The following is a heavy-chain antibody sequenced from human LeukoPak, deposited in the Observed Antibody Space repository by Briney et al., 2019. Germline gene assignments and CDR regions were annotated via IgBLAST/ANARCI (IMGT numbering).Heavy chain of an antibody. CDR2: IYYSGST. CDR1: GGSISSYY. CDR3: ASHEDIVATIFVY. J-gene: IGHJ4*03. Sequence: SETLSLTCTVSGGSISSYYWSWIRQPPGKGLEWIGYIYYSGSTNYNPSLKSRVTISVDTSKNQFSLKLSSVTAADTAVYYCASHEDIVATIFVYWGQGTTVTVSS. D-gene: IGHD5-12*01. V-gene: IGHV4-59*01.